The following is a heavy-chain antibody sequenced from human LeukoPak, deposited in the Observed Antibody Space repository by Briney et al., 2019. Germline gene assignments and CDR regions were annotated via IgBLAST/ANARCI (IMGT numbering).Heavy chain of an antibody. Sequence: SETLSLTCAVYGGSFSDYYWSWIRQPPGKGLEWIVEINHSGSTNYNPSLKSRVTISVDKSKNQFSLKLSSVTAADTAVYYCARGRPAAGQQLPEFFQHWGQGTLVTVSS. D-gene: IGHD6-13*01. CDR1: GGSFSDYY. CDR3: ARGRPAAGQQLPEFFQH. CDR2: INHSGST. J-gene: IGHJ1*01. V-gene: IGHV4-34*01.